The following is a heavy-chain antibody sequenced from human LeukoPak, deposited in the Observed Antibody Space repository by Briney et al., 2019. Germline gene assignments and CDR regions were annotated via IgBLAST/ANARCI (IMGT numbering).Heavy chain of an antibody. CDR2: IYYSGST. D-gene: IGHD3-10*01. CDR3: ARGDYYGSGATGGYYFDY. J-gene: IGHJ4*02. V-gene: IGHV4-59*01. CDR1: GGSISSYY. Sequence: SETLSLTCTVSGGSISSYYWSWIRQPPGKGLEWIGYIYYSGSTNYNPSLKSRVTISVDTSKNQFSLKLSSVTAADTAVYYCARGDYYGSGATGGYYFDYWGQGTLVTVPS.